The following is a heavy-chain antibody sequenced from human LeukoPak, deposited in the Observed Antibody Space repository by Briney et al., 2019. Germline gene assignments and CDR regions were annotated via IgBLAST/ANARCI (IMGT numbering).Heavy chain of an antibody. D-gene: IGHD6-6*01. CDR3: AKGSIAPRSGLFDY. V-gene: IGHV3-23*01. Sequence: PRGSLILSCAASGFTFIHYAMGWVRQAPGKGLEWVSTISDSGGYTYYADSVKGRFTISRDNSKNTLYVQMNSLRAEDTAVYYCAKGSIAPRSGLFDYWGQGTLVTVSS. CDR1: GFTFIHYA. CDR2: ISDSGGYT. J-gene: IGHJ4*02.